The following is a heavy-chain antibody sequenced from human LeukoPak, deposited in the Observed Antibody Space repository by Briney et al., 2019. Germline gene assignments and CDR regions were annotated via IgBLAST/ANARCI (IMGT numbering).Heavy chain of an antibody. D-gene: IGHD3-3*01. CDR3: ARASGYDFWSGYYTEDY. CDR2: IYYSGST. J-gene: IGHJ4*02. CDR1: GASISSTTYY. V-gene: IGHV4-39*07. Sequence: SETLSLTCTVSGASISSTTYYWGWIRQPPRKGLEWIASIYYSGSTYYNPSLKSRVTISVDTSKNQFSLKLSSVTAADTAVYYCARASGYDFWSGYYTEDYWGQGTLVTVSS.